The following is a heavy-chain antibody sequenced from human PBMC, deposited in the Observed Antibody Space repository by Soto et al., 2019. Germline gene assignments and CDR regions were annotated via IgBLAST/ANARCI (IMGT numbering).Heavy chain of an antibody. CDR3: ASSLLPWVRQPPYY. CDR1: GFTFSSYG. V-gene: IGHV3-33*01. CDR2: IWYDGSNK. J-gene: IGHJ4*02. D-gene: IGHD3-10*01. Sequence: PGGSLRLSCAASGFTFSSYGMHWVRQAPGKGLEWVAVIWYDGSNKYYADSVKGRFTISRDNSKNTLYLQMNSLRAEGTAVYYCASSLLPWVRQPPYYWGLGALVTVSS.